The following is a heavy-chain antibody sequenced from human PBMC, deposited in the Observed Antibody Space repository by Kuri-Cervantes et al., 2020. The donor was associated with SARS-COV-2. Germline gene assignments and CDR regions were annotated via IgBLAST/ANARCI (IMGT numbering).Heavy chain of an antibody. J-gene: IGHJ4*02. Sequence: SVKVSCKASGGTFNSFYINWVRQAPGQGLEWMGRIIPILGIANYAQKFQGRVTITADKSTSTAYMELSSLRSEDTAVYYCARDAVRDYDFWSGYEDWGQGTLVTVSS. V-gene: IGHV1-69*04. CDR1: GGTFNSFY. CDR2: IIPILGIA. CDR3: ARDAVRDYDFWSGYED. D-gene: IGHD3-3*01.